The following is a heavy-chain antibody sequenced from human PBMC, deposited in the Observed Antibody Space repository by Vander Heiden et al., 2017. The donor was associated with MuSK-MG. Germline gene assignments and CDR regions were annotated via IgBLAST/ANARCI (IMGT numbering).Heavy chain of an antibody. J-gene: IGHJ4*02. Sequence: QIPLKESAPPLVKPTPTLTLPSAFPAFPLPTRRLGVAWTPHPPGKALARLAFVYWDGDERHSPSLRNRLTTNKDTSKNQVFLRMTNVDPVDTATYSCAQWCRHYGSGTYWDCGDQWGKGTLVSVSS. CDR1: AFPLPTRRLG. V-gene: IGHV2-5*02. CDR2: VYWDGDE. CDR3: AQWCRHYGSGTYWDCGDQ. D-gene: IGHD3-10*01.